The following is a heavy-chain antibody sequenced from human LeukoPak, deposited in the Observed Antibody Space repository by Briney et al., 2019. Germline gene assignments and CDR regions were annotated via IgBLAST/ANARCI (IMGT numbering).Heavy chain of an antibody. Sequence: PWGSLRLSCAASRLTFNSYAMSWVRQAPGKGLEWVSVIGGSNGITFYVGSVKGRFTISRDNSKDTLYLQMNSLRAEDTAVYYCARNENSGWGYFDYWGQGTLVTVSS. CDR3: ARNENSGWGYFDY. V-gene: IGHV3-23*01. CDR2: IGGSNGIT. J-gene: IGHJ4*02. CDR1: RLTFNSYA. D-gene: IGHD5-12*01.